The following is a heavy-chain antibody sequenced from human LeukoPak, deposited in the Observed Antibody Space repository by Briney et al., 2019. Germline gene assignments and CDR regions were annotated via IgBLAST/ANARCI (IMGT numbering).Heavy chain of an antibody. J-gene: IGHJ4*02. CDR3: AKYNSNYAFSSYYFDY. CDR1: GFTFSSYA. V-gene: IGHV3-23*01. CDR2: ISGSGGST. D-gene: IGHD4-11*01. Sequence: GGSLRLSCAASGFTFSSYAMSWVRQAPGKGLEWVSAISGSGGSTYYADSVKGRFTISRDNSKNTLYLQMNSLRAEDTAVYYCAKYNSNYAFSSYYFDYWGQGTLVTVSS.